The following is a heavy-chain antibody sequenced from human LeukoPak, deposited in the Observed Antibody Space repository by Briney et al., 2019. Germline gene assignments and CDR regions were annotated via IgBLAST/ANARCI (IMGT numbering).Heavy chain of an antibody. CDR3: ARTTEGGYSYGYFYYYYMDV. V-gene: IGHV4-59*01. CDR1: GGSISSYC. Sequence: SETLSLTCTVSGGSISSYCWSWIRQPPGKGLEWIGYIYYSGSTNYNPSLKSRVTISVDTSKNQFSLKLRSVTAADTAVYYCARTTEGGYSYGYFYYYYMDVWGKGTTVTISS. J-gene: IGHJ6*03. D-gene: IGHD5-18*01. CDR2: IYYSGST.